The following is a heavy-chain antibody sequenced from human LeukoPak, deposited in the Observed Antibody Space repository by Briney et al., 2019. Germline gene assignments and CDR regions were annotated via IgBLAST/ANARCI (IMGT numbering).Heavy chain of an antibody. J-gene: IGHJ6*02. CDR1: GGSFSGYY. Sequence: SETLSLTCAVYGGSFSGYYWSWIRQPPGKGLEWIGEINHSGSTNYNPSLKSRVTISVDTSKNQFSLKLSSVTAADTAVYYCARGLRDGFYCYYGMDVWGQGTTVTVSS. V-gene: IGHV4-34*01. CDR3: ARGLRDGFYCYYGMDV. CDR2: INHSGST. D-gene: IGHD5-24*01.